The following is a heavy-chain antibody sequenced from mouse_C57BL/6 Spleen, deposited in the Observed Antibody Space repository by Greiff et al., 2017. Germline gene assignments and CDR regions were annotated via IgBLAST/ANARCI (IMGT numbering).Heavy chain of an antibody. CDR2: ISSGGDYI. D-gene: IGHD1-1*01. CDR1: GFTFSSYA. Sequence: EVQGVESGEGLVKPGGSLKLSCAASGFTFSSYAMSWVRQTPEKRLEWVAYISSGGDYIYYADTVKGRFTISRDNARNTLYLQMSSLKSEDTAMYYCTRDQILDYYGSSPWYFDVWGTGTTVTVSS. V-gene: IGHV5-9-1*02. CDR3: TRDQILDYYGSSPWYFDV. J-gene: IGHJ1*03.